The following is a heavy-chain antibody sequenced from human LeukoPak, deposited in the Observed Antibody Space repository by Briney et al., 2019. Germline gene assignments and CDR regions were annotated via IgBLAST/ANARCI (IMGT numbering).Heavy chain of an antibody. J-gene: IGHJ4*02. Sequence: PGGSLRLSCAASGFTFSNAWMSWVRQAPGKGLEWVGRIKSKTDGWTTDYAAPVKGRFTISRDDSKNTLYLQMNSLKTEDTAVYYCQVAAAGSGYWGQGTLVTVSS. CDR1: GFTFSNAW. V-gene: IGHV3-15*01. CDR2: IKSKTDGWTT. D-gene: IGHD6-13*01. CDR3: QVAAAGSGY.